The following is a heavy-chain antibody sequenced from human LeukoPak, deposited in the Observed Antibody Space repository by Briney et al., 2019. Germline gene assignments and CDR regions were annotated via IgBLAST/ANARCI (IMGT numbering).Heavy chain of an antibody. J-gene: IGHJ4*02. V-gene: IGHV3-48*02. D-gene: IGHD3-10*01. CDR2: ISNRISTI. CDR3: ARDLDYYGSGNDY. Sequence: PGGSLRLSCAASGFTFSRYSMNWVRQAPGKGLEWVSYISNRISTIYYADSVKGRFTISRDNAKNSLYLQMNSLRDEDTAVYCCARDLDYYGSGNDYWGQGTLVTVSS. CDR1: GFTFSRYS.